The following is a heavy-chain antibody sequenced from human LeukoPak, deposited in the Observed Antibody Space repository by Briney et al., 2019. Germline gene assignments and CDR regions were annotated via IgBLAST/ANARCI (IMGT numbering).Heavy chain of an antibody. Sequence: PGGSLRLSCAASGFTFSSYWMSWVRQAPGKGLEWVANIKQDGSEKYYVDSVKGRFTISRDNAKNSLYLQMNSLRAEDTAVYYCAREYYSSGYCYANWGQGTLVTVSS. J-gene: IGHJ4*02. V-gene: IGHV3-7*01. CDR3: AREYYSSGYCYAN. D-gene: IGHD3-22*01. CDR2: IKQDGSEK. CDR1: GFTFSSYW.